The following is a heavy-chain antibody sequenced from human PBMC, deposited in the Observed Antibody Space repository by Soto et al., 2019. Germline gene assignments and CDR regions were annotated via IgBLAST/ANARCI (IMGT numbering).Heavy chain of an antibody. D-gene: IGHD3-22*01. J-gene: IGHJ6*02. CDR2: ISYDGSNK. V-gene: IGHV3-30*18. CDR1: GFTFSSYG. Sequence: QVQLVESGGGVVQPGRSLRLSCAASGFTFSSYGMHWVRQAPGKGLEWVAVISYDGSNKYYADSVKGRFTISRDNSKNTLYLQMNSLRAEDTAVYYCAKDGKVYYYYDSSGYSVGMDVWGQGTTVTVSS. CDR3: AKDGKVYYYYDSSGYSVGMDV.